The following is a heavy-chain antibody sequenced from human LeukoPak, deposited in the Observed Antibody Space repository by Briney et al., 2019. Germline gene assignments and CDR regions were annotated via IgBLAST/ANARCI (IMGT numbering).Heavy chain of an antibody. D-gene: IGHD1-26*01. CDR1: GFTFSSYG. V-gene: IGHV3-33*01. Sequence: GGSLRLSCAASGFTFSSYGMHWVRQAPGKGLEWVAVMWDDGGNKYYGNSVKGRFSIFRDNSKSTLSLQMDSLRAEDTAVYYWWEKNGRGGGCPDYWGQGTLVTVSS. CDR3: WEKNGRGGGCPDY. J-gene: IGHJ4*02. CDR2: MWDDGGNK.